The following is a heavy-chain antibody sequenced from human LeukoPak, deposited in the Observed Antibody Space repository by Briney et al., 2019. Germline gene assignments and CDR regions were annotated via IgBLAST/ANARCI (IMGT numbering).Heavy chain of an antibody. Sequence: ASVKVSCKASGRTFISYAISWVRQAPGQGLEWMGRIIPIFGTANYAQKFQGRVTITADKSTSTAYMELSSLRSEDPAVYYCASSRIVGATSGAFDIWGQGTMVTVSS. CDR3: ASSRIVGATSGAFDI. J-gene: IGHJ3*02. CDR1: GRTFISYA. CDR2: IIPIFGTA. V-gene: IGHV1-69*06. D-gene: IGHD1-26*01.